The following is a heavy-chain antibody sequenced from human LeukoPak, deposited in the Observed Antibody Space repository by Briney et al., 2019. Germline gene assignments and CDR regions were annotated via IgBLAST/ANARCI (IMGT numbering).Heavy chain of an antibody. Sequence: PGGSLRLSCTTSGFRFGDYAMSWVRQAPGKGLEWVGFIRSNSYGGATEYAATVKGRFAISRDDSTSIAYLQMNSLKTEDTAVYYCTRETYCGGDCYSRGYFDSWGQGTLVTVSS. V-gene: IGHV3-49*04. D-gene: IGHD2-21*01. J-gene: IGHJ4*02. CDR3: TRETYCGGDCYSRGYFDS. CDR2: IRSNSYGGAT. CDR1: GFRFGDYA.